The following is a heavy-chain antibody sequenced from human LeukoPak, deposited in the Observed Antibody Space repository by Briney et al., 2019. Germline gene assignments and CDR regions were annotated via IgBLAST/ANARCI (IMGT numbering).Heavy chain of an antibody. J-gene: IGHJ4*02. V-gene: IGHV4-39*01. Sequence: PSETLSLTCTVSGGSISSSSYYWGWIRQPPGKGLEWPGSIYYSGSTYYTPSLKSRVTISVDTSKNQFSLKLSSVTAEDTAVYYCARLTFWSGYYYFDYCGAGNLVTVSS. D-gene: IGHD3-3*01. CDR2: IYYSGST. CDR1: GGSISSSSYY. CDR3: ARLTFWSGYYYFDY.